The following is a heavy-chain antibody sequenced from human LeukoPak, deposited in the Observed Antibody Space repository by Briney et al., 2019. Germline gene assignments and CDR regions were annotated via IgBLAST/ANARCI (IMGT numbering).Heavy chain of an antibody. J-gene: IGHJ4*02. CDR1: RFNVNNYW. CDR2: INEDGRVT. CDR3: VKDFGCNADY. V-gene: IGHV3-74*01. Sequence: GGSLRLSCAASRFNVNNYWMHWVRQAPGKGLVWVSRINEDGRVTSYAGSVRGRFTISRDSVENTLHLQMNSLRAEDTAVYYCVKDFGCNADYWGQGTLVTVSS. D-gene: IGHD2-8*01.